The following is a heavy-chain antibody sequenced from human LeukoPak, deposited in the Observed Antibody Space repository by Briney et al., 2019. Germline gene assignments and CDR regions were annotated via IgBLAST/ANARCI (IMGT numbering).Heavy chain of an antibody. D-gene: IGHD3-22*01. Sequence: GGSLRLSCAASGFTFSSYSMNWVRQAPGKGLEWVSSISSSYIYYADSVKGRFTISRDNAKNSLYLQMNSLRAEDTAIYYCARVDNYYDTSGYYDYWGQGTLVTVSS. CDR2: ISSSYI. J-gene: IGHJ4*02. V-gene: IGHV3-21*01. CDR3: ARVDNYYDTSGYYDY. CDR1: GFTFSSYS.